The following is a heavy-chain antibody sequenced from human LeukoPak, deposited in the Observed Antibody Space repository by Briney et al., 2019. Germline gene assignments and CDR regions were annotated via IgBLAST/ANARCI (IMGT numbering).Heavy chain of an antibody. Sequence: GGSLRLSCAASGFTFSSYAMSWVRQAPGKGLEWVSAISGSGGSTYYADSVKGRFTISRDNSKNTLYLQMNSLRAEDTAVYYCAAGRRLGELSLVATTDPTWGQGTMVTVSS. J-gene: IGHJ3*01. CDR3: AAGRRLGELSLVATTDPT. CDR1: GFTFSSYA. CDR2: ISGSGGST. V-gene: IGHV3-23*01. D-gene: IGHD3-16*02.